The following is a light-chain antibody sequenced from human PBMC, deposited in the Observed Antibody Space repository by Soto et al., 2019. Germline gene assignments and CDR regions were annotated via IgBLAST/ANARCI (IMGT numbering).Light chain of an antibody. Sequence: QSVLTQPASVSGSPGQSITISCTGTSSDVGGYNYVSWYQQHPGKAPKLMIYDASDRPSGVSNRFSASKSGNTASLTISGLQAEDEADYYCCSYTSSSTPWVFGTGTKATVL. CDR1: SSDVGGYNY. J-gene: IGLJ1*01. V-gene: IGLV2-14*03. CDR2: DAS. CDR3: CSYTSSSTPWV.